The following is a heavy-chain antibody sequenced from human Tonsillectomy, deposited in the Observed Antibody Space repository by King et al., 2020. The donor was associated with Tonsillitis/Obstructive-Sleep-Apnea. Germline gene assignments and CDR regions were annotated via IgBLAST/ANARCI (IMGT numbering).Heavy chain of an antibody. CDR1: GFTFSSYA. V-gene: IGHV3-30*04. CDR3: ARELIYGSGPGYYFDY. J-gene: IGHJ4*02. CDR2: ISYDGSNK. D-gene: IGHD3-10*01. Sequence: VQLVESGGGVVQPGRSLRLSCAASGFTFSSYAMHWVRQAPGKGLEWVAVISYDGSNKYYADSVKGRFTISRDNSKNTLYLQMNSLRAEDTAVYYCARELIYGSGPGYYFDYWGQGTLVTVSS.